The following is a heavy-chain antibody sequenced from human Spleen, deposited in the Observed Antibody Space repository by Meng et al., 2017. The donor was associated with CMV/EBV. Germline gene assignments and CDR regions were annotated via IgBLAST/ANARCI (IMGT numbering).Heavy chain of an antibody. CDR3: ARGYYDTLTGDTYNFDY. Sequence: FTNYSISWVRPAPGQGLEWMGWIRTSNGNTNTAQKLQGRLTMTTDTSTSTAYMELRGLRSDDTAVYYCARGYYDTLTGDTYNFDYWGPGTLVTVSS. CDR1: FTNYS. D-gene: IGHD3-9*01. V-gene: IGHV1-18*01. CDR2: IRTSNGNT. J-gene: IGHJ4*02.